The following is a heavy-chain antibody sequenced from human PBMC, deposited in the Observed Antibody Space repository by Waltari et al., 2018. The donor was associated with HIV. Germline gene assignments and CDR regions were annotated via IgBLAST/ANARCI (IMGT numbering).Heavy chain of an antibody. J-gene: IGHJ6*02. Sequence: QVQLQEAGPGLVEPSETLSLTCTVSGDSISSYYWTWIRQPPGKGLEWIGFIYYTGSASYSPSLGSRLAISVDTSRNQLSLRLSSVTAADTAVYYCARGGSGGYHRSYDYYAMDVWGQGTTVIVSS. D-gene: IGHD1-26*01. CDR2: IYYTGSA. V-gene: IGHV4-59*01. CDR3: ARGGSGGYHRSYDYYAMDV. CDR1: GDSISSYY.